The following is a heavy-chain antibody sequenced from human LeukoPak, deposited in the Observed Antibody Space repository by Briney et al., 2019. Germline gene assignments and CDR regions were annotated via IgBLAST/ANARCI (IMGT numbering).Heavy chain of an antibody. CDR3: ARRSDLSSSWFFDY. J-gene: IGHJ4*02. D-gene: IGHD6-13*01. CDR1: GYTFPTYW. Sequence: GESLKISCRGFGYTFPTYWIGWVRQMPGKGLEWMGIIYPGDSDTRYSPSFQGQVTISADKSISTAYLQWSSLKASDTAMYYCARRSDLSSSWFFDYWGQGTLVTVSS. CDR2: IYPGDSDT. V-gene: IGHV5-51*01.